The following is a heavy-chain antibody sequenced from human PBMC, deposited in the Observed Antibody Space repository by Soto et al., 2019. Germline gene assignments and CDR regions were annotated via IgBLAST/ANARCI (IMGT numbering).Heavy chain of an antibody. CDR2: IGASGGST. CDR1: GLTFGSYA. J-gene: IGHJ4*02. D-gene: IGHD1-26*01. Sequence: EVQLLESGGGLVQPGGSLRLSCAASGLTFGSYAMNWVRQAPGKGLEWVSSIGASGGSTYYADSVKGRFTISRDNSKQPLYLPMDSLRAEEKGVYYCAKGLSYRERFFYYWGQGTLVPVSS. CDR3: AKGLSYRERFFYY. V-gene: IGHV3-23*01.